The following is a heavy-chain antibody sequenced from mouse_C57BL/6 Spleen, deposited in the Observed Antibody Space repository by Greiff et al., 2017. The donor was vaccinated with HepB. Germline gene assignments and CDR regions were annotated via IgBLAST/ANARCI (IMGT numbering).Heavy chain of an antibody. V-gene: IGHV7-3*01. CDR3: ARPYYYGSSYWYFDV. Sequence: EVQRVESGGGLVQPGGSLSLSCAASGFTFTDYYMSWVRQPPGKALEWLGFIRNKANGYTTEYSASVKGRFTISRDNSQCILYLQMNALRAEDSATYYCARPYYYGSSYWYFDVWGTGTTVTVSS. J-gene: IGHJ1*03. CDR2: IRNKANGYTT. D-gene: IGHD1-1*01. CDR1: GFTFTDYY.